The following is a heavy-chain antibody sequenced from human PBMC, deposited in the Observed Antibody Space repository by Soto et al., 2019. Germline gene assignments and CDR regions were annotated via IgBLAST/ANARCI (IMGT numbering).Heavy chain of an antibody. V-gene: IGHV4-59*01. Sequence: SLTNSHKGTVAEGSITSYYGSRIRQTPGKGLEWIGYIYYSGSTNYNPSLKSRVTISVDASKNQFSLKLSSVTAADTAVYYCARLRVKYGSENGVAFDIWGQGTMVTVSS. CDR3: ARLRVKYGSENGVAFDI. D-gene: IGHD2-8*01. J-gene: IGHJ3*02. CDR2: IYYSGST. CDR1: EGSITSYY.